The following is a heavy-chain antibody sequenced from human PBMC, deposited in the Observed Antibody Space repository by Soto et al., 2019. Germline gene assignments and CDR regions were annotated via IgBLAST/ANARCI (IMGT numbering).Heavy chain of an antibody. CDR2: IYWDDDK. Sequence: GAGPTLGKPTQTLTLTFTVSGFSLSTSWVGVGWVRQPPGKALEWLALIYWDDDKRYSPSLKSRLTITKDTSKNQVVLTMTNMDPVDTATYYCAHSYSSSWPPGNWFDPWGQGTLVTVSS. CDR1: GFSLSTSWVG. J-gene: IGHJ5*02. V-gene: IGHV2-5*02. CDR3: AHSYSSSWPPGNWFDP. D-gene: IGHD6-13*01.